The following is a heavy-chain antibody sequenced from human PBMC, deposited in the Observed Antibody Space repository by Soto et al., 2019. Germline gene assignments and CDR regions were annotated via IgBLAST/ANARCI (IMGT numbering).Heavy chain of an antibody. CDR3: ARDRKQTTLNYYYYYMDV. Sequence: QSQTLSLTCAISGDSVSSNSAAWNWIRQSPSRGLEWLGRTYYRSKWYNDYAVSVKSRITINPDTSKNQFSLQLNSVTPEDTAVYYCARDRKQTTLNYYYYYMDVWGKGTTVTVSS. D-gene: IGHD6-13*01. CDR1: GDSVSSNSAA. CDR2: TYYRSKWYN. J-gene: IGHJ6*03. V-gene: IGHV6-1*01.